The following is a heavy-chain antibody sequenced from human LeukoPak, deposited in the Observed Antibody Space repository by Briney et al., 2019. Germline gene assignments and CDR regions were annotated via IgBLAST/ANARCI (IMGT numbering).Heavy chain of an antibody. CDR2: TYSGVST. J-gene: IGHJ4*02. V-gene: IGHV3-53*01. CDR1: GFTLSSNY. CDR3: ARPGYSSSWYPAALGH. Sequence: GGSLRLSSAASGFTLSSNYMSWVRQAPGKGVQWGSVTYSGVSTYYANSVKGRFTIPRDNSKNTLYLNMTSLRAADTAVYYCARPGYSSSWYPAALGHWGQGNLVTVSS. D-gene: IGHD6-13*01.